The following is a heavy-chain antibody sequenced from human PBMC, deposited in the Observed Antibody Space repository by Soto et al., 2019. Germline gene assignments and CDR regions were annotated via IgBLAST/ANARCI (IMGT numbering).Heavy chain of an antibody. CDR3: SRGQGLEPT. J-gene: IGHJ5*02. Sequence: QVQLQQWGEGLLKPSETLTLTCAVYGGSFSGYYWSWIRQPPGKGLEWIGEINHSGSTNYNPSLKSRVTMSIDMSTKQFSLNMSSMTAADTAVYYWSRGQGLEPTWGQGTLVTVSS. CDR2: INHSGST. V-gene: IGHV4-34*01. CDR1: GGSFSGYY. D-gene: IGHD6-19*01.